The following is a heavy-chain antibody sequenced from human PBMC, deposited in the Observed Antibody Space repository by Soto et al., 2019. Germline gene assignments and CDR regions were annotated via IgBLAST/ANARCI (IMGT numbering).Heavy chain of an antibody. D-gene: IGHD6-6*01. J-gene: IGHJ6*02. CDR1: GFTFSSSA. CDR2: MSYDETIK. CDR3: ARDPSRLSLYGMDV. Sequence: QVQLVESGGGVVQPGRSLRLSCAASGFTFSSSAMHWVRQAPGKGLEWVAVMSYDETIKYYSESVKGRFTISRDNSKNTLYLEMNSLRDEDTALYYCARDPSRLSLYGMDVWGQGPTVTVSS. V-gene: IGHV3-33*01.